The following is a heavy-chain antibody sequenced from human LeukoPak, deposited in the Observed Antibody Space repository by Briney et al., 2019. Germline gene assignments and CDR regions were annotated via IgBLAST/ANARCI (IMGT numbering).Heavy chain of an antibody. D-gene: IGHD4-17*01. J-gene: IGHJ4*02. CDR2: IRSKAYGGTT. Sequence: GGSLRLTCTASGFTFGDYAMSWFRQAPGKGLEWVGFIRSKAYGGTTEYAASVKGRFTISRDDSKSIAYLQMNSLKTEDTAVYYCTRGRYGDYIASAYFDYWGQGTLVTVSS. CDR1: GFTFGDYA. V-gene: IGHV3-49*03. CDR3: TRGRYGDYIASAYFDY.